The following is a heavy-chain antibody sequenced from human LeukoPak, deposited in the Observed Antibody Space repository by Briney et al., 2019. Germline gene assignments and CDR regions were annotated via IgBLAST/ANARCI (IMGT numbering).Heavy chain of an antibody. J-gene: IGHJ4*01. CDR1: GFTFSSYW. CDR2: ISTSSSYI. Sequence: PGGSLRLSCAASGFTFSSYWMSWVRQAPGKGLEWVSFISTSSSYIYYADSVKGRFTISRDNAKNSLYLQMNSLRAEDTAVYYCARDVNWNYCDYWGHGTLVTVSS. CDR3: ARDVNWNYCDY. V-gene: IGHV3-21*01. D-gene: IGHD1-20*01.